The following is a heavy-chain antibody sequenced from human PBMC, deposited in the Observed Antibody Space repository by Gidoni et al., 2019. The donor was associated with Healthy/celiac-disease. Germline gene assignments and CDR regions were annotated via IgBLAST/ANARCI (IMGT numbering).Heavy chain of an antibody. J-gene: IGHJ4*02. V-gene: IGHV3-23*04. CDR3: ATPPRYSSGWYGDY. Sequence: EVQLVESGGGLVQPGGSLRLSCAASGFPFSSYAMSWVRQAPGKGLEWVSAISGSGGSTYYADSVKGRFTISRDNSKNTLYLQMNSLRAEDTAVYYCATPPRYSSGWYGDYWGQGTLVTVSS. D-gene: IGHD6-19*01. CDR1: GFPFSSYA. CDR2: ISGSGGST.